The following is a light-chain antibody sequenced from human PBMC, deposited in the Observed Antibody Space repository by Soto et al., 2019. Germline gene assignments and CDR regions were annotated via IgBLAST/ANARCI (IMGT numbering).Light chain of an antibody. CDR2: KAS. Sequence: DIQLTQSPSTLSASVGDRVNITCRASQSIYRWLAWYQQKPGEAPKLLIYKASTLENGVSRFSGSGSGTEFTLTISSLQPHDLATYYCQQYNSYVFGQGTKLEIK. V-gene: IGKV1-5*03. CDR1: QSIYRW. CDR3: QQYNSYV. J-gene: IGKJ2*01.